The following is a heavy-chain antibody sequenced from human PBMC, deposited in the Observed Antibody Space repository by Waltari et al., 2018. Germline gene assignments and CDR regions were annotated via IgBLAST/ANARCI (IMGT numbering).Heavy chain of an antibody. Sequence: QVQLVQSGAEVKKPGASVKVSCKASGYTFPSYAMHWVRQAPGQRLEWMGWINAGNGNTKYSQKFQGRVTITRDTSASTAYMELSSLRSEDTAVYYCAREIDYSTSSDYWGQGTLVTVSS. CDR1: GYTFPSYA. D-gene: IGHD4-4*01. CDR3: AREIDYSTSSDY. V-gene: IGHV1-3*01. CDR2: INAGNGNT. J-gene: IGHJ4*02.